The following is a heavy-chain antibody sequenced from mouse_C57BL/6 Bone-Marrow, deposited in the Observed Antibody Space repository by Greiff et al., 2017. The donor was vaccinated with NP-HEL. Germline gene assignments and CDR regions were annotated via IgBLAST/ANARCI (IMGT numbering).Heavy chain of an antibody. D-gene: IGHD2-1*01. CDR2: IYPSDSET. CDR3: ARGEAYGNYPYAMDY. Sequence: VQLQQPGAELVRPGSSVKLSCKASGYTFTSYWMDWVKQRPGQGLEWIGNIYPSDSETHYNQKFKDKATLTVDKSSSTAYMQLSSLTSEDSAVYYCARGEAYGNYPYAMDYWGQGTSVTVSS. CDR1: GYTFTSYW. V-gene: IGHV1-61*01. J-gene: IGHJ4*01.